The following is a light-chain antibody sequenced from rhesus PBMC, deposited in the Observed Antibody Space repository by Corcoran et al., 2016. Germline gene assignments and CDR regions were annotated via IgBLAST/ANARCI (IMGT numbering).Light chain of an antibody. Sequence: DIQMTQSPSSLSASVGDRVTITCRASENVNNYLNWYQQKPGKAPKPLIYKASTLQSGVPSRFSGSGSGTYYTFTISSLQPEDVATYYCQHGYGTPLTFGGGTKVELK. CDR2: KAS. CDR1: ENVNNY. J-gene: IGKJ4*01. CDR3: QHGYGTPLT. V-gene: IGKV1-74*01.